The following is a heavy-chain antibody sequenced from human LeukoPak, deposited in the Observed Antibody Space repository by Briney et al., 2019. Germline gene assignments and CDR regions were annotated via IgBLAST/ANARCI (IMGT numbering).Heavy chain of an antibody. CDR2: INYSGST. CDR1: GGSVSSTTYF. V-gene: IGHV4-39*07. Sequence: PSETLSLTCTVSGGSVSSTTYFWSWIRQPPGKGLEWIASINYSGSTYYNPSLKSQVTISVDTSKNQFSLKLSSVTAADTAVYYCARGTMTTVTYYFDYWGQGTLVTVSS. J-gene: IGHJ4*02. D-gene: IGHD4-17*01. CDR3: ARGTMTTVTYYFDY.